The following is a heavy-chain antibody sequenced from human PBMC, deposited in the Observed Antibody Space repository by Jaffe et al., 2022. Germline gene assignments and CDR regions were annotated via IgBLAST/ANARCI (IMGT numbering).Heavy chain of an antibody. CDR3: ARMSGGMKYSDYVGVFDI. Sequence: QVQLQESGPGLVRPSETLSLTCTVSGDSISRQYWSWIRQPPGKELEWIGYSYYTGSSSYNPSLKSRVTISVDTSRSQFSLKLTSVSAADTAVYYCARMSGGMKYSDYVGVFDIWGQGTRVTVSS. CDR2: SYYTGSS. V-gene: IGHV4-59*11. J-gene: IGHJ3*02. D-gene: IGHD5-12*01. CDR1: GDSISRQY.